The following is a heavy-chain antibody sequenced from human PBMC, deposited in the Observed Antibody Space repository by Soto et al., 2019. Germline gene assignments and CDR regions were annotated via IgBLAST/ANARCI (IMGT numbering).Heavy chain of an antibody. CDR1: GFSLSTSGVG. CDR3: AHRVAAAATRAFDI. Sequence: QITLKESGPTLVKPTQTLTLTCTFSGFSLSTSGVGVGWIRQPPGKALEWLALIYWDDDKRYSPSLKSRLTIXKXTYXNQVVLTMTNMDPVDTATYYCAHRVAAAATRAFDIWGRGTMVTVSS. D-gene: IGHD6-13*01. CDR2: IYWDDDK. V-gene: IGHV2-5*02. J-gene: IGHJ3*02.